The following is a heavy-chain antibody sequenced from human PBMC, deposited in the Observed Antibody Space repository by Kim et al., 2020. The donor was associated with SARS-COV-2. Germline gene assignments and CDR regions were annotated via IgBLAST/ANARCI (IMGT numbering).Heavy chain of an antibody. V-gene: IGHV4-61*01. J-gene: IGHJ4*02. D-gene: IGHD3-3*01. CDR1: GGSVSSGSYY. Sequence: SETLSLTCTVSGGSVSSGSYYWSWIRQPPGKGLEWIGYIYYSGSTNYNPSLKSRVTISVDTSKNQFSLKLSSVTAADTAVYYCARGLSNSEWLSPGDWGQGTLVTVSS. CDR2: IYYSGST. CDR3: ARGLSNSEWLSPGD.